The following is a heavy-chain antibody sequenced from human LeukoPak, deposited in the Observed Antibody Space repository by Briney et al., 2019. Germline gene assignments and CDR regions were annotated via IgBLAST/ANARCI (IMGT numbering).Heavy chain of an antibody. J-gene: IGHJ4*02. CDR3: ARGFRGASFDY. CDR1: GGSMSSYY. Sequence: PSETLSLTCSVSGGSMSSYYWSWIRQSPGKGLEWVGYIYHSGSTDYNSYLQSRVTISEDTSKKQFSLKVSSVTAADTAVYYCARGFRGASFDYWVQGTLVTVCS. V-gene: IGHV4-59*01. CDR2: IYHSGST. D-gene: IGHD1-26*01.